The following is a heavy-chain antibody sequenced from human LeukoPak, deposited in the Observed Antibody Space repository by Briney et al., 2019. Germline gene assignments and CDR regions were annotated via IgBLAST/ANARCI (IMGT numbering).Heavy chain of an antibody. CDR1: GYTFSSYA. Sequence: GASVKVSCKASGYTFSSYAMHWVRQAPGQRLEWMGWINAGNGNTKYSQKFQGRVTITRDTSASTDYMELSSLRSEDTAVYYCARGSFDYWGQGTLVTVSS. CDR3: ARGSFDY. J-gene: IGHJ4*02. V-gene: IGHV1-3*01. CDR2: INAGNGNT.